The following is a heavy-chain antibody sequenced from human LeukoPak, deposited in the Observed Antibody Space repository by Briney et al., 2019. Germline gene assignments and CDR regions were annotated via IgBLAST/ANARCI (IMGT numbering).Heavy chain of an antibody. V-gene: IGHV3-9*03. Sequence: GGSLRLSCAASGFTFDDYAMHWVRQAPGKGLEWVSGISWNSGSIGYADSVKGRFTISRDNAKNSLYLQMNSLRAEDMALYYCAKDVNSNPDAFDIWGQGTMVTVSS. CDR2: ISWNSGSI. CDR1: GFTFDDYA. J-gene: IGHJ3*02. D-gene: IGHD4-11*01. CDR3: AKDVNSNPDAFDI.